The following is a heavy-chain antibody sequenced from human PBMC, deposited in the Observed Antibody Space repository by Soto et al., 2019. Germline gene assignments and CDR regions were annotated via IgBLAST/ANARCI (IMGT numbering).Heavy chain of an antibody. CDR2: INSDGSST. V-gene: IGHV3-74*01. J-gene: IGHJ6*02. Sequence: GGSLRLSCAASGFTFSSYWMHWVRQAPGKGLVWVSRINSDGSSTSYADSVKGRFTISRDNAKNTLYLQMNSLRAEDTAVYYCARDRVYCSSTSCHYYGMDVWGQGTTVTVSS. D-gene: IGHD2-2*01. CDR3: ARDRVYCSSTSCHYYGMDV. CDR1: GFTFSSYW.